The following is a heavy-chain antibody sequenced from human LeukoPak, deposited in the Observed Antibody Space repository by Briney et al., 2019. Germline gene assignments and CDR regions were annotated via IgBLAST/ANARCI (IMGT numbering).Heavy chain of an antibody. CDR1: GCTFSRYW. V-gene: IGHV3-7*01. J-gene: IGHJ6*03. Sequence: GGSLRLSCAVSGCTFSRYWMTWVRQAPGKGLKWVANIKVDGSEKYYVDAVKGRFTISRDNAKDSLYLQMNGLRAEDTAIYYCARAQWTAFDYYYYMDVWGKGTTVTVSS. D-gene: IGHD3/OR15-3a*01. CDR2: IKVDGSEK. CDR3: ARAQWTAFDYYYYMDV.